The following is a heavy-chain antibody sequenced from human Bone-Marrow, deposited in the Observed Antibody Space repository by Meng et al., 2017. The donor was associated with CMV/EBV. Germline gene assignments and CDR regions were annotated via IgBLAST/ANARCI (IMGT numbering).Heavy chain of an antibody. CDR2: IYYSGST. CDR1: GGSISSSSYY. V-gene: IGHV4-39*07. Sequence: SETLSLTCTVSGGSISSSSYYWGWIRQPPGKGLEWIGSIYYSGSTYYNPSLKSRVTISVDTSKNQFSLKLSSVTAADTAVYYCARDRAAYSSSSSYYYGMDVWGQGTTVTVSS. CDR3: ARDRAAYSSSSSYYYGMDV. D-gene: IGHD6-6*01. J-gene: IGHJ6*02.